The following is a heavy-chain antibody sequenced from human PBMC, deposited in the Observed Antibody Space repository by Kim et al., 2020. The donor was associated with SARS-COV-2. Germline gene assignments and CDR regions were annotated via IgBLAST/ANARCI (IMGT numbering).Heavy chain of an antibody. CDR1: GYTFTSYG. CDR2: ISAYNGNT. D-gene: IGHD6-6*01. CDR3: ARIGSSLAGVYYYGMDV. Sequence: ASVKVSCKASGYTFTSYGISWVRQAPGQGLEWMGWISAYNGNTNYAQKLQGRVTMTTDTSTSTAYMELRSLRSDDTAVYYCARIGSSLAGVYYYGMDVWGQGTTVTVSS. V-gene: IGHV1-18*01. J-gene: IGHJ6*02.